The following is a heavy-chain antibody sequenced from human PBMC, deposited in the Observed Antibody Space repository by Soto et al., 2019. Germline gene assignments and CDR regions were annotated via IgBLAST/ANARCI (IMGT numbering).Heavy chain of an antibody. CDR3: ARRGSGSYYDY. D-gene: IGHD1-26*01. CDR1: GFTFSSYA. Sequence: EVQLSESGGGLVQPGGSLRLSCAASGFTFSSYAMRWVRQAPVKGLEWVSAISGSGGSTYYADSVKGRFTISRDNSKNTLYLQMNSLRDEDTAVYYWARRGSGSYYDYWGQGTLVTVSS. J-gene: IGHJ4*02. V-gene: IGHV3-23*01. CDR2: ISGSGGST.